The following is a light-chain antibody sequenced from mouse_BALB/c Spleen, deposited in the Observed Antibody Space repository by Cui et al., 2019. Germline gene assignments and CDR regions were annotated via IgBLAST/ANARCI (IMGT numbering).Light chain of an antibody. CDR1: QDVGTA. J-gene: IGKJ5*01. CDR2: WAS. Sequence: DIVMTQSHKFMSTSVGDRVSITCKASQDVGTAVAWYQQKPGQSPKLLIYWASTRHTGVTDRFTGSGSGTDFTLTISNVQSEDLADYFCQQYSSYPLTFGAGTKLELK. V-gene: IGKV6-23*01. CDR3: QQYSSYPLT.